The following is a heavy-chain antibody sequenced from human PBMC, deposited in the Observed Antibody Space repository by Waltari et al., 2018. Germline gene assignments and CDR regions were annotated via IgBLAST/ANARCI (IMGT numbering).Heavy chain of an antibody. Sequence: QVQLVQSGAEVKKPGASVKVSCKASGYTFTSYAMHWVRQAPGHRLEWMGWIKAGNGNTKYAQKFQGRVTITRDTSASTAYMERSSLRSEDTAVYYCARGPPNMITFGGVIVTPPDYWGQGTLVTVSS. V-gene: IGHV1-3*01. D-gene: IGHD3-16*02. CDR1: GYTFTSYA. CDR3: ARGPPNMITFGGVIVTPPDY. J-gene: IGHJ4*02. CDR2: IKAGNGNT.